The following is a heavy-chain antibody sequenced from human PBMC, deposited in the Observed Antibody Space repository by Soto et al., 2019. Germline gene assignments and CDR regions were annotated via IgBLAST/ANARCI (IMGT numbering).Heavy chain of an antibody. Sequence: EVQLVESGGGLVQPGGSLRLSCTASGFSLSTSWMTWVRQAPGKGLEWVANIMQDGRAKYYVDSVKGRFTISRDNAKNSLYLQMTSLRAEDTAVYYCASKRLYFYGLDVWGQGTTVTVSS. CDR2: IMQDGRAK. V-gene: IGHV3-7*01. CDR1: GFSLSTSW. J-gene: IGHJ6*02. CDR3: ASKRLYFYGLDV.